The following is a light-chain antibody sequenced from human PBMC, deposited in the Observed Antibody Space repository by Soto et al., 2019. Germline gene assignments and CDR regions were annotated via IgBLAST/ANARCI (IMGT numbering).Light chain of an antibody. CDR3: MQALQSPYT. CDR2: LGS. CDR1: HSLLHSNGYNY. Sequence: DIVMTQSPLSLPVTPGEPASISCRSSHSLLHSNGYNYLDWYLQKPGQSPQLLISLGSNRASGVPARFSGSGSATDFTLNIARVEAEDFGVYYCMQALQSPYTFGQGTKLEIK. V-gene: IGKV2-28*01. J-gene: IGKJ2*01.